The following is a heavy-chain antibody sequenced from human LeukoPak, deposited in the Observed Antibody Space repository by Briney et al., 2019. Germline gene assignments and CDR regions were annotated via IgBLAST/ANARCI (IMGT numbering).Heavy chain of an antibody. CDR1: GGSISSSSYY. J-gene: IGHJ4*02. Sequence: PETLSLTCTVSGGSISSSSYYWGWIRQPPGKGLEWIGSIYYSGSTYYNPSLKSRVTISVDTSKNQFSLKLSSVTAADTAVYYCARVSGGSGSYYREFDYWGQGTLVTVSS. D-gene: IGHD3-10*01. CDR2: IYYSGST. V-gene: IGHV4-39*07. CDR3: ARVSGGSGSYYREFDY.